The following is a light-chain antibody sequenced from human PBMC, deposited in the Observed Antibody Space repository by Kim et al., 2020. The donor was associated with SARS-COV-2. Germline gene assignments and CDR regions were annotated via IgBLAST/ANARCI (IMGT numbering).Light chain of an antibody. Sequence: QRVTISCSGSSSNLGSNYVYWYQQLPGTAPKLLIHRNTQRPSGVPDRFSGSKSGTSASLAISGLRSEDEADYYCAAWDDNLSGFYVFGTGTKVTVL. J-gene: IGLJ1*01. CDR3: AAWDDNLSGFYV. CDR1: SSNLGSNY. V-gene: IGLV1-47*01. CDR2: RNT.